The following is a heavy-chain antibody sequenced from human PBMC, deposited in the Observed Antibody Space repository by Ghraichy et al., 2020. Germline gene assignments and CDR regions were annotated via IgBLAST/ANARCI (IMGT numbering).Heavy chain of an antibody. J-gene: IGHJ4*02. D-gene: IGHD6-13*01. Sequence: SETLSLTCTVSGGSISSYYWSWIRQPPGKGLEWIGYIYYSGSTNYNPSLKSRVTISVDTSKNQFSLKLSSVTAADTAVYYCARVVSSSWFLLDYWGQGTLVTVSS. V-gene: IGHV4-59*01. CDR2: IYYSGST. CDR3: ARVVSSSWFLLDY. CDR1: GGSISSYY.